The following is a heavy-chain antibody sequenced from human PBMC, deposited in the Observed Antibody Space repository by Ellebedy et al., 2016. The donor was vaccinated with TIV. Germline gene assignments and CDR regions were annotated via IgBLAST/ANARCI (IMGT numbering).Heavy chain of an antibody. J-gene: IGHJ3*02. V-gene: IGHV1-46*01. CDR3: ARDMAIYDMVAIDI. D-gene: IGHD3-16*01. Sequence: AASVKVSCKASGYTFTSYYIHWVRQVPGQGLEWMGRIDPSGDRRSYAQQFQGRVTMTSDTSTSTVYMELSSLKSEDTAVYYCARDMAIYDMVAIDIWGQGTMVTVSS. CDR1: GYTFTSYY. CDR2: IDPSGDRR.